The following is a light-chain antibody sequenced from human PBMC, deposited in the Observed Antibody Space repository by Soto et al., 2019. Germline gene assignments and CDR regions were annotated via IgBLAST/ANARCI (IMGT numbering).Light chain of an antibody. V-gene: IGLV2-14*01. CDR1: SSDVGGYNY. CDR2: DVS. Sequence: QSALTQPASVSGSPGQSITISCTGTSSDVGGYNYVSWYQQHPGKAPKLMIYDVSNRPSGVSNRFSGSKSGNTASLTISGLQAEDGADYYCSSYTSSSTPLYVFGPGTKLTVL. J-gene: IGLJ1*01. CDR3: SSYTSSSTPLYV.